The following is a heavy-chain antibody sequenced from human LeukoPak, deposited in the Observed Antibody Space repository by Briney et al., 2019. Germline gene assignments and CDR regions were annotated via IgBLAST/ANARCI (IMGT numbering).Heavy chain of an antibody. CDR1: GFTFSSYG. V-gene: IGHV3-33*01. CDR2: IWYDGSNK. J-gene: IGHJ1*01. D-gene: IGHD2-2*01. Sequence: GGSLRLSCAASGFTFSSYGMHWVRQAPGKGLEWVAVIWYDGSNKYYADSVKGRFTISRDNAKNSLYLQMNSLRAEDTAVYYCARGYCSSTSCYYMYFQHWGQGTLVTVSS. CDR3: ARGYCSSTSCYYMYFQH.